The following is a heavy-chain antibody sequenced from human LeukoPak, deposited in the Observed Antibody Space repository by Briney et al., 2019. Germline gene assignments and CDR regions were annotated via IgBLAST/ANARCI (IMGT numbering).Heavy chain of an antibody. CDR1: GFIFSNAW. CDR2: IKNKNGGGTT. J-gene: IGHJ4*02. V-gene: IGHV3-15*01. CDR3: TTDQEWLRLALGY. Sequence: GGSLRLSCAASGFIFSNAWMSGVRHAPGKGREWVGRIKNKNGGGTTDYAAPVKGRFAISRDDSKNTLYLQMNSLKTEDAAVYYCTTDQEWLRLALGYWGQGTLVTVSS. D-gene: IGHD5-12*01.